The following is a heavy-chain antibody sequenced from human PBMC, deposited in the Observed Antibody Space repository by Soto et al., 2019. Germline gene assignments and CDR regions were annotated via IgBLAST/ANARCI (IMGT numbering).Heavy chain of an antibody. CDR2: IIPIFGTA. J-gene: IGHJ6*02. V-gene: IGHV1-69*01. D-gene: IGHD6-25*01. CDR1: GGTFSRHA. CDR3: ARDSGHYYGMDV. Sequence: QVQLVQSGAEVRKPGSSVKVSCKASGGTFSRHAISWVRQAPGQGLEWMGGIIPIFGTANHAQKFQGRVTIIADESTSTVYMELSSLRSEDTAMYYCARDSGHYYGMDVWGQGTTVTVSS.